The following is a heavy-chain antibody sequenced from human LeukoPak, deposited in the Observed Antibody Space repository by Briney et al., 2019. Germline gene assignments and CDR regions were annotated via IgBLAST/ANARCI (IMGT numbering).Heavy chain of an antibody. CDR1: GFTFSGYF. D-gene: IGHD6-13*01. J-gene: IGHJ5*02. V-gene: IGHV3-11*01. Sequence: GGPLRLSCAASGFTFSGYFMGWIRQAPGKGLEWVSYISSSGTSIYYADSVKGRFTISRDNAKNSLYLQMNSLRAEDTAVYYCARESSSSFPSWGQGTLVTVSS. CDR2: ISSSGTSI. CDR3: ARESSSSFPS.